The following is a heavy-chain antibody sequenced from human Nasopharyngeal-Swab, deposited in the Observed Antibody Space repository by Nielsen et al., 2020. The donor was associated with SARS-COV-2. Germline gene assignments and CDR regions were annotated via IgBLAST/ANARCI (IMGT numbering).Heavy chain of an antibody. V-gene: IGHV3-15*01. D-gene: IGHD2-8*01. Sequence: SWIRQHPGKGLEWVGRIKSKTDGGTTDYAAPVKGRFTISRDDSKNTLYLQMNSLKTEDTAVYYCTTGLYNWGQGTLVTVSS. J-gene: IGHJ4*02. CDR2: IKSKTDGGTT. CDR3: TTGLYN.